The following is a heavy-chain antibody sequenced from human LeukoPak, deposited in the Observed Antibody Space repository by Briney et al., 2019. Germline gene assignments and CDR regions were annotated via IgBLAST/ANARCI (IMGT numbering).Heavy chain of an antibody. J-gene: IGHJ4*02. V-gene: IGHV4-34*01. CDR2: INHSGST. D-gene: IGHD2-15*01. Sequence: SETLSLTCAVYGGSFSGYYWNWIRKPPEKGLEWIGEINHSGSTYYNPSLKSRVTISVDTSKNQFSLKLSSVTAADTAVYYCARHNRGVVVVWGQGTLVTVSS. CDR1: GGSFSGYY. CDR3: ARHNRGVVVV.